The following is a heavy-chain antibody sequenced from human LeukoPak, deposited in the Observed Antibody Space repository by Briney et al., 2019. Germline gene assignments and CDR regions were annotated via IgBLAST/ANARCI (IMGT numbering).Heavy chain of an antibody. D-gene: IGHD5-18*01. V-gene: IGHV1-8*01. CDR3: ARGLRPGQQLWSLDGMDV. J-gene: IGHJ6*02. Sequence: ASVKVSCKASGYTFTSYDINWVRQATGQGLEWMGWMNPNSGNTGYAQKFQGRVTMTRNTSISTAYMELSSLRSEDTAVYYCARGLRPGQQLWSLDGMDVWGQGTTVTVSS. CDR2: MNPNSGNT. CDR1: GYTFTSYD.